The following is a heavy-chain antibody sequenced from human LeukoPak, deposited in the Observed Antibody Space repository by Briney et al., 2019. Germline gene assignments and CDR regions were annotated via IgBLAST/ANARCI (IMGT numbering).Heavy chain of an antibody. CDR3: ARDRGMGGNPYYYYYYMDV. J-gene: IGHJ6*03. CDR2: ISYDGSNK. CDR1: GFTFSSYA. D-gene: IGHD3-10*01. V-gene: IGHV3-30-3*01. Sequence: GGSLRLSCAASGFTFSSYAMHWVRQAPGKGLEWVAVISYDGSNKYYADSVKGRFTISRDNSKNTLYLQMNSLRAEDTAVYYCARDRGMGGNPYYYYYYMDVWGKGTTVTVSS.